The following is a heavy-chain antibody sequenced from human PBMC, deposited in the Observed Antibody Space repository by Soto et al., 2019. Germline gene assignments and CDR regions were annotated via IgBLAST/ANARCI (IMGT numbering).Heavy chain of an antibody. Sequence: XXTLSLACSVSGGSISSSSYFWGFIRQPPGKGLEWIGSIYYSGSTYYNPSLKSRVTVSVDTSKNQFSLKLSSVTAADTAVYYCARHPSDFWFDPWGQGTLVTVSS. CDR3: ARHPSDFWFDP. V-gene: IGHV4-39*01. J-gene: IGHJ5*02. CDR2: IYYSGST. D-gene: IGHD2-21*02. CDR1: GGSISSSSYF.